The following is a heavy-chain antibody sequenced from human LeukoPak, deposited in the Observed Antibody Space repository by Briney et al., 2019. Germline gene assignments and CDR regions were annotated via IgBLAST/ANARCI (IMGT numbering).Heavy chain of an antibody. CDR1: GFTFDDYT. CDR2: ISWDGGST. J-gene: IGHJ6*02. Sequence: QPGGSLRLSCAASGFTFDDYTMHWVRQAPGKGLEWVSLISWDGGSTYYADSVKGRFTISRDNSKNSLYLRMNSLRTEDTALYYCAKDRYSGYDYPHGMDVWGQGTTVTVSS. CDR3: AKDRYSGYDYPHGMDV. V-gene: IGHV3-43*01. D-gene: IGHD5-12*01.